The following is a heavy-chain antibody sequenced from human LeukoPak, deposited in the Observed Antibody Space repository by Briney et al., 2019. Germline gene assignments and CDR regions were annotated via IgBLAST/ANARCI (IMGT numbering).Heavy chain of an antibody. Sequence: SETLSLTCTVSGGSISSHYWSWIRQPPGKGLEWIGYIYYSGSTIYNPSLKSRVTISVDTSKNQFSLKLSSVTAADTAVYYCARGRVDFWSGYYSSTVFDYWGQGTLVTVSS. J-gene: IGHJ4*02. CDR2: IYYSGST. D-gene: IGHD3-3*01. V-gene: IGHV4-59*11. CDR1: GGSISSHY. CDR3: ARGRVDFWSGYYSSTVFDY.